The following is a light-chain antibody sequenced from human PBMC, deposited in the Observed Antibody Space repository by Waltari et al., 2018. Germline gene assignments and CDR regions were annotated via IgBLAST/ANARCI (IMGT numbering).Light chain of an antibody. Sequence: QSVLTQPPSVSGAPGQRVTIPCTGSSSNIGAGSDVHWYQQLPGTAPKLLIYLNNNRPSGVPDRFSGSKSGTSASLAITGLQAEDEADYYCQSYDSSLSASVFGGGTKLTVL. CDR3: QSYDSSLSASV. CDR2: LNN. CDR1: SSNIGAGSD. V-gene: IGLV1-40*01. J-gene: IGLJ3*02.